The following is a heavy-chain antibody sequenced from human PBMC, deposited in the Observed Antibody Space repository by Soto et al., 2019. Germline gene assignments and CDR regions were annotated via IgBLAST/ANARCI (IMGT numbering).Heavy chain of an antibody. CDR3: ATAHNSGWYFFDY. D-gene: IGHD6-19*01. J-gene: IGHJ4*02. Sequence: SVKVSCKASGGSFSTLGINWVRQAPGQGLEWMGGIIPLFGKARYAETSQGRVTITADTSTGTAYMEGSSLISDDTAVFYCATAHNSGWYFFDYWGPGTLVTVSS. V-gene: IGHV1-69*06. CDR2: IIPLFGKA. CDR1: GGSFSTLG.